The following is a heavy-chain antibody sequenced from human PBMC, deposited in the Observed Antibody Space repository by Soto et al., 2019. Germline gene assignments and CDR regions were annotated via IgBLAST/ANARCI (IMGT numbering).Heavy chain of an antibody. CDR3: ARVRWQWLVRPDFDY. Sequence: EVQLVESGGGLVQPGGSLRLSCAASGFTFSTYSMTWVRQAPGRGLEWVSYISSSPSTIYYADSVKGRFTISRDNAKNSLFLQMNSLRAEDTAVYHCARVRWQWLVRPDFDYWGQGTLVTVSS. CDR2: ISSSPSTI. J-gene: IGHJ4*02. V-gene: IGHV3-48*01. D-gene: IGHD6-19*01. CDR1: GFTFSTYS.